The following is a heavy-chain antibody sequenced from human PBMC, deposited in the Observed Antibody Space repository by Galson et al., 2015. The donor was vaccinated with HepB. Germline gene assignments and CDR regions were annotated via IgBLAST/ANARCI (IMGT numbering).Heavy chain of an antibody. CDR3: VRVGAPR. V-gene: IGHV3-74*01. J-gene: IGHJ4*02. Sequence: SLRLSCAASGFSFSNYWMHWVRQSPGKGLLWVSRINSNGSITSYADSVKGRFTISRDNAKNTVFLQMNSLRPEDTALYHCVRVGAPRWGKGPLVTVPS. CDR1: GFSFSNYW. D-gene: IGHD3-16*01. CDR2: INSNGSIT.